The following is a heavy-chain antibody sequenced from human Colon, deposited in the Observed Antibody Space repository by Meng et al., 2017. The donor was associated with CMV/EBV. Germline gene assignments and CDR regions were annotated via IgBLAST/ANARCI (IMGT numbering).Heavy chain of an antibody. D-gene: IGHD5-24*01. CDR1: GFTFSSFW. CDR2: VKSDGTRT. CDR3: ARGRDGVVSDKAWFDS. V-gene: IGHV3-74*01. J-gene: IGHJ5*01. Sequence: GGSLRLSCAASGFTFSSFWMYWVRQSAGKGLEWVSRVKSDGTRTDYADSVKGRFTVSRDNAKETVYLQMNSLRVDDTAIYYCARGRDGVVSDKAWFDSWGQGTEVTVSS.